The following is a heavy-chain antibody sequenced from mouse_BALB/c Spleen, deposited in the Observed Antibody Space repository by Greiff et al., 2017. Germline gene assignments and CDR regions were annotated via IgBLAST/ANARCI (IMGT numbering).Heavy chain of an antibody. Sequence: EVQLVESGGDLVKPGGSLKLSCAASGFTFSSYGMSWVRQTPDKRLEWVATISSGGSYTYYPDSVKGRFTISRDNAKNTLYLQMSSLKSEDTAMYYCARHGGTVVAWYFDVWGAGTTVTVSS. CDR2: ISSGGSYT. D-gene: IGHD1-1*01. CDR3: ARHGGTVVAWYFDV. CDR1: GFTFSSYG. J-gene: IGHJ1*01. V-gene: IGHV5-6*01.